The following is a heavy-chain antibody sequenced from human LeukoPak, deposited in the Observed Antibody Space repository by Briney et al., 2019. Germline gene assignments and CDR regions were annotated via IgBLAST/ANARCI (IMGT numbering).Heavy chain of an antibody. CDR2: ISGSGGST. CDR1: GFTFSSYA. CDR3: ASIPPYNWKDLLDY. J-gene: IGHJ4*02. V-gene: IGHV3-23*01. D-gene: IGHD1-20*01. Sequence: TGGSLRLSCAASGFTFSSYAMSWVRQAPGKGLEWVSAISGSGGSTYYADSVKGRFTISRDNSKNTLYLQMNSLRAEDTAVYYCASIPPYNWKDLLDYWGQGTLVTVSS.